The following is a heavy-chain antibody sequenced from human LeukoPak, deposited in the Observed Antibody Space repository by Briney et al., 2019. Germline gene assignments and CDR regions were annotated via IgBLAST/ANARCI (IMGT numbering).Heavy chain of an antibody. V-gene: IGHV1-8*03. CDR3: AREGRGYCSSTSCYIQHFDY. J-gene: IGHJ4*02. D-gene: IGHD2-2*01. Sequence: PGASVKVSCKASGYTFTTYDINWVRQATGQGLEWMGWMNPNSGNTGYAQKFQGRVTITRNTSISTAYMELSSLRSEDTAVYYCAREGRGYCSSTSCYIQHFDYWGQGTLVTVSS. CDR1: GYTFTTYD. CDR2: MNPNSGNT.